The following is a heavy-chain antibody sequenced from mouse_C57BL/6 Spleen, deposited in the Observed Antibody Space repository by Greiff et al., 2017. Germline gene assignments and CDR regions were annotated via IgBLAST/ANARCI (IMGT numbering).Heavy chain of an antibody. CDR1: GFNIKDYY. CDR3: AGGVTTVVATGSFAY. Sequence: EVQLQQSGAELVKPGASVKLSCTASGFNIKDYYMHWVKQRTEQGLEWIGRIDPEDGETKYAPKFQGKATITADTSSNTAYLQLSSLTSEDTAVSYCAGGVTTVVATGSFAYWGQGTLVTVSA. CDR2: IDPEDGET. J-gene: IGHJ3*01. D-gene: IGHD1-1*01. V-gene: IGHV14-2*01.